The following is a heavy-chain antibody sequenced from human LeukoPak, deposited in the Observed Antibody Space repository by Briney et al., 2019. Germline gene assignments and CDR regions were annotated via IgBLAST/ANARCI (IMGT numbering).Heavy chain of an antibody. CDR1: GFTFSSYG. CDR3: AKERNDCSGGSCYYLDAFDI. J-gene: IGHJ3*02. Sequence: PGGSLRLSCAASGFTFSSYGMHWVRQVPGKGLEWVAVIWYDGSNKYYADSVKGRFTISRDNSKNTLYLQMNSLRAEDTAVYYCAKERNDCSGGSCYYLDAFDIWGQGTMVTVSS. V-gene: IGHV3-33*06. CDR2: IWYDGSNK. D-gene: IGHD2-15*01.